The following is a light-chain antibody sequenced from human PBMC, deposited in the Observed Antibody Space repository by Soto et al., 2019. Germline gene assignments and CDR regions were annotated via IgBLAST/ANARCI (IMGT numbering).Light chain of an antibody. CDR3: QQYNVWPLT. CDR2: VAS. Sequence: EIVMTQSPATLSVSPGERATLSCRASQSVSSNLAWYQQKPGQTPKLLIYVASTRATGIPARFSGSGSETEFTLTISSLQSEDFAVYYCQQYNVWPLTFGGGTKVEFK. V-gene: IGKV3-15*01. J-gene: IGKJ4*01. CDR1: QSVSSN.